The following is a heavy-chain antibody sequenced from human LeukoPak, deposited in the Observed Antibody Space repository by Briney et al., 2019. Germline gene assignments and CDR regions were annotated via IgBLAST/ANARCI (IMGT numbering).Heavy chain of an antibody. V-gene: IGHV3-30*02. D-gene: IGHD5-18*01. CDR1: GFTFSSYD. CDR3: AKALKRGYSYGPADY. CDR2: IWYDGSNK. Sequence: GGSLRLSCAASGFTFSSYDMHWVRQAPGKGLEWVAVIWYDGSNKYSADSVKGRFTISRDNSKNTLYLQMNSLRAEDTAVYYCAKALKRGYSYGPADYWGQGTLVTVSS. J-gene: IGHJ4*02.